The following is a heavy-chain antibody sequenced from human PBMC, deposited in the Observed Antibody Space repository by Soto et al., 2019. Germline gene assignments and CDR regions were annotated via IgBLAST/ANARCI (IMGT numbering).Heavy chain of an antibody. J-gene: IGHJ1*01. V-gene: IGHV3-33*01. D-gene: IGHD3-3*01. CDR2: IWYDGSNK. CDR3: ARVSRPYYDFWSGSWAYFQH. Sequence: GGSLRLSCAASGFTFSSYGMHWVRQAPGKGLEWVAVIWYDGSNKYYADSVKGRFTISRDNSKNTLYLQMNSLRAEDTAVYYCARVSRPYYDFWSGSWAYFQHWGQGTLVTVSS. CDR1: GFTFSSYG.